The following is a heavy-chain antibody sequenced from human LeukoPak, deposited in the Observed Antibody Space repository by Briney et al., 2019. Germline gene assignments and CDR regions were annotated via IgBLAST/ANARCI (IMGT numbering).Heavy chain of an antibody. J-gene: IGHJ4*02. Sequence: GGSLRLSCAASGFTFSSFAMYWVRQAPGKGLEWVSAISGSGGTTYYADSVKGRFTISRDESKNTLYLQMNSLRVEDTAAYYCAKGNRNTGFAYWCQGTLVTVSS. CDR1: GFTFSSFA. D-gene: IGHD1-14*01. CDR2: ISGSGGTT. V-gene: IGHV3-23*01. CDR3: AKGNRNTGFAY.